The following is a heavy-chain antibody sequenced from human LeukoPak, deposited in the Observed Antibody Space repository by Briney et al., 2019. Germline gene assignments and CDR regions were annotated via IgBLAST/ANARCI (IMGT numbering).Heavy chain of an antibody. CDR1: GFTFSSFG. CDR2: IWYDGSNK. Sequence: PGRSLRLSCAASGFTFSSFGMHWVRQAPGKGLEWVAVIWYDGSNKYYADSVKGRFTISRDNSKNTLYLQMNSLRAEDTAVYYCAKGSDYDILTGQDAFDIWSQGTMVTVSS. V-gene: IGHV3-33*06. J-gene: IGHJ3*02. CDR3: AKGSDYDILTGQDAFDI. D-gene: IGHD3-9*01.